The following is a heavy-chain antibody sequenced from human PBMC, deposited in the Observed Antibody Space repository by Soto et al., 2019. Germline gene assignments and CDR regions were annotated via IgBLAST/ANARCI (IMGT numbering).Heavy chain of an antibody. J-gene: IGHJ4*02. V-gene: IGHV1-18*01. CDR2: TSAYMVT. D-gene: IGHD6-19*01. CDR1: GYTFTSSG. Sequence: QVQLVQSGGEVKKPGASVKVSCKASGYTFTSSGISWVRQAPGQGLEWMGWTSAYMVTNYAQKFQGKVTMTTDTSTSTAYMELRGLLSDDTAVYYCARDSSGRANFDYWGQGTLVTVSS. CDR3: ARDSSGRANFDY.